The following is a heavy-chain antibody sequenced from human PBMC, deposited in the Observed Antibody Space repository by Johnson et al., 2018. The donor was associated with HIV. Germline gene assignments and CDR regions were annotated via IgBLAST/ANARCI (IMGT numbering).Heavy chain of an antibody. CDR2: IRNDGSET. CDR3: AREVAMGYSYGYLIGAFDI. Sequence: EQLVESGGGLVQPGGSLRLSCAASGFAFGSYWMHWVRQAPGKGLVWVSRIRNDGSETAYADSVKGRFFIYSDNSKNTLYLQMDSLRDEDTAVYYCAREVAMGYSYGYLIGAFDIWGQGTMVTVSS. D-gene: IGHD5-18*01. CDR1: GFAFGSYW. V-gene: IGHV3-74*01. J-gene: IGHJ3*02.